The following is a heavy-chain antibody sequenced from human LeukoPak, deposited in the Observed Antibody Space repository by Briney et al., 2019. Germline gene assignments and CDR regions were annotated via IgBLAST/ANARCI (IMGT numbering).Heavy chain of an antibody. CDR2: IYENGGTT. CDR3: AKDFRIGYSAHFDY. D-gene: IGHD2-21*01. V-gene: IGHV3-23*01. Sequence: GGSLRLSCVGSGFTFRSHVMSWVRQAPEKGLEFVSGIYENGGTTYYADSVKGRFSISRDNSKNTLYLQMDSLRGEDTAVYYCAKDFRIGYSAHFDYWGQGALVTVSS. CDR1: GFTFRSHV. J-gene: IGHJ4*02.